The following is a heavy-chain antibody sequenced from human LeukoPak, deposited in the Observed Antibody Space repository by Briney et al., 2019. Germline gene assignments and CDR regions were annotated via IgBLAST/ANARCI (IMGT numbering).Heavy chain of an antibody. J-gene: IGHJ4*02. D-gene: IGHD6-13*01. CDR3: ATARWQQLLFDY. CDR2: FDPEEGET. CDR1: GYTLTELS. V-gene: IGHV1-24*01. Sequence: ASVKVSCKVSGYTLTELSMHWVRQAPGKGLEWMGGFDPEEGETIYAQKFQGRVTMTEDTSTDTAYMELSSLRSEDTAVYYCATARWQQLLFDYWGQGTLVTVSS.